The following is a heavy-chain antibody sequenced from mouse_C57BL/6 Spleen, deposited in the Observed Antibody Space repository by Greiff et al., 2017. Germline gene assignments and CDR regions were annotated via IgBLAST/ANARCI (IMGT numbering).Heavy chain of an antibody. J-gene: IGHJ2*01. CDR1: GYTFTSYW. CDR2: IDPSDSYT. CDR3: ARGFYYGSSYGFDY. Sequence: VQLQQPGAELVMPGASVKLSCKASGYTFTSYWMHWVKQRPGQGLEWIGEIDPSDSYTNSNQKFKGKSTLTVDKSSSTAYMQLSSLTSEDSAVYYCARGFYYGSSYGFDYWGQGTTLTVSS. V-gene: IGHV1-69*01. D-gene: IGHD1-1*01.